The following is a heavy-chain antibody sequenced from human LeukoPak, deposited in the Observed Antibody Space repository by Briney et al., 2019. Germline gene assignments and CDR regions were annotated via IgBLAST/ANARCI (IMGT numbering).Heavy chain of an antibody. Sequence: ASVKVSCKASGYTFAGYYMRWVRQAPGQGLEWMGWINPNSGGTNYAQKFQGRVTMTRDTSISTAYMELSRLRSDDTAVYYCARPGYSSGWLYYFDYWGQGTLVTVSS. D-gene: IGHD6-19*01. CDR1: GYTFAGYY. CDR2: INPNSGGT. J-gene: IGHJ4*02. V-gene: IGHV1-2*02. CDR3: ARPGYSSGWLYYFDY.